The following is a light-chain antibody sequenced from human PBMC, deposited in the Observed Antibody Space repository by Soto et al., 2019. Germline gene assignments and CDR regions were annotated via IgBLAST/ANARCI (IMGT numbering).Light chain of an antibody. V-gene: IGKV3-15*01. Sequence: EIVLTQSPATLSVSPGERATLSCRASQSVATNLAWYQQKPGQAPSLLIQGASTRATGVPARFSGSGSGTEFTLTISGLQSEDSAVYYCEQYKDWYSFGQGTKLEIK. CDR1: QSVATN. CDR2: GAS. J-gene: IGKJ2*03. CDR3: EQYKDWYS.